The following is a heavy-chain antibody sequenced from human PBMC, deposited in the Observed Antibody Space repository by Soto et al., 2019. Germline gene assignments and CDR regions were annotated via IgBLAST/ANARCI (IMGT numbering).Heavy chain of an antibody. CDR3: ARVSDYISFWDDAFDI. CDR2: INHSGST. D-gene: IGHD3-16*01. J-gene: IGHJ3*02. V-gene: IGHV4-34*01. CDR1: GGSFSGYY. Sequence: SETLSLTCAVYGGSFSGYYWSWIRQPPGKGLEWIGEINHSGSTNYNPSLKSRVTISVDTSKNQFSLKLSSVTAADTAVYYCARVSDYISFWDDAFDIWGQGTMVTVSS.